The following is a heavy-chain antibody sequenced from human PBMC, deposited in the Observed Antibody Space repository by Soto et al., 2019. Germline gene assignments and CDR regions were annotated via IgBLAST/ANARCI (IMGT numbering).Heavy chain of an antibody. J-gene: IGHJ4*02. Sequence: EVQLVESGGGLVKPGGSLRLSCAASGFTFTRYSMNWVRQATGKGLEWDSSISSTTNYIYYQDSMKGRFTISRDNANNSLYQKMNSLGAKDTAVYYCPRETEDLTANFEYRGQGTLDTISS. V-gene: IGHV3-21*06. CDR2: ISSTTNYI. CDR1: GFTFTRYS. CDR3: PRETEDLTANFEY.